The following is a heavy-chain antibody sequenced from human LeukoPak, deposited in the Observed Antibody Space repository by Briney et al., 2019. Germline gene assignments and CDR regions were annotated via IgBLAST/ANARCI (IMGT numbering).Heavy chain of an antibody. CDR2: IYYSGST. CDR1: GGSISSYY. J-gene: IGHJ3*02. V-gene: IGHV4-59*01. CDR3: ARDDWGLAFDI. D-gene: IGHD3-16*01. Sequence: SXTLSLTCTVSGGSISSYYWSWIRQPPGKGVEWIGYIYYSGSTNYNPSLKSRVTISVDTSKNQFSLKLSSVTAADTAVYYCARDDWGLAFDIWGQGTMVTVSS.